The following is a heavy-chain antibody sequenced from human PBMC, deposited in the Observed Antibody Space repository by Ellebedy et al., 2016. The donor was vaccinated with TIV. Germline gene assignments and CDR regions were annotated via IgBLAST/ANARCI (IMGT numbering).Heavy chain of an antibody. Sequence: MPSETLSLTCTVSGGSIRSYYWSWIRQSPGKALTWIGYIYYTGSTNYNPSLKSRVTISVDTSKNQFSLKQRSVTAADTAVYYCARVRAAAGMAHFDNWGQGTLVTVSS. CDR3: ARVRAAAGMAHFDN. CDR2: IYYTGST. CDR1: GGSIRSYY. D-gene: IGHD6-13*01. V-gene: IGHV4-59*01. J-gene: IGHJ4*02.